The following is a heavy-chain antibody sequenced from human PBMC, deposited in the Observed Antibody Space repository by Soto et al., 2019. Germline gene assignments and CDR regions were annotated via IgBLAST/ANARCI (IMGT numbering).Heavy chain of an antibody. CDR2: IGTAGDT. CDR3: ARGPPYYDFWSGLGMDV. V-gene: IGHV3-13*01. Sequence: AGGSLRLSCAASGFTFSSYDMHWVRQATGKGLEWVSAIGTAGDTYYPGSVKGRFTISRENAKNSLYLQMNSLRAGDTAVYYCARGPPYYDFWSGLGMDVWGQGTTVTVSS. CDR1: GFTFSSYD. J-gene: IGHJ6*02. D-gene: IGHD3-3*01.